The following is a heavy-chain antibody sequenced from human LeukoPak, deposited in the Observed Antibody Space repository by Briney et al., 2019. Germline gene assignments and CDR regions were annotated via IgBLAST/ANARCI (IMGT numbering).Heavy chain of an antibody. J-gene: IGHJ4*02. CDR1: GGSISGYY. V-gene: IGHV4-59*01. D-gene: IGHD1-7*01. CDR3: ARGDIIGTLGYFDY. CDR2: IDYSGGT. Sequence: SETLSLTCTVSGGSISGYYWSWIRQPPGKGLEWIGYIDYSGGTNYTPSLKSRVTISVDTSNNQFSLKLSSVTAADTAVYYCARGDIIGTLGYFDYWGQGTLVTVSS.